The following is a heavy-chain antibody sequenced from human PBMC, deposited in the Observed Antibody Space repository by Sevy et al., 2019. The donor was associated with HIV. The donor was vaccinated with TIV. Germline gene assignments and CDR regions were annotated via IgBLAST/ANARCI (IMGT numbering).Heavy chain of an antibody. Sequence: SETLSLTCTVSGGSISSYYWSWIRQPPGMGLEWIGYIYYSGSTNYNPSLKSRVTISVDTSKNQFSLKLSSVTAADTAVYYCARGAAAGTRYYYYGMDVWGQGTTVTVSS. CDR2: IYYSGST. D-gene: IGHD6-13*01. V-gene: IGHV4-59*12. CDR3: ARGAAAGTRYYYYGMDV. J-gene: IGHJ6*02. CDR1: GGSISSYY.